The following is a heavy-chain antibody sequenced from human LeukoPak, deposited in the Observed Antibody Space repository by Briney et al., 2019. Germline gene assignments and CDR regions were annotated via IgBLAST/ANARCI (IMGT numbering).Heavy chain of an antibody. CDR2: ISAYNGNT. V-gene: IGHV1-18*01. CDR3: ARVVEQQPLNWFDP. J-gene: IGHJ5*02. Sequence: ASVKVSCKASGYTFTSYGISWVRQAPGQGLEWMGWISAYNGNTNYAQKLQGRVTMTTDTSTSTAYMELRSLRSDDTAVYYCARVVEQQPLNWFDPWGQGTLVTVSP. CDR1: GYTFTSYG. D-gene: IGHD6-13*01.